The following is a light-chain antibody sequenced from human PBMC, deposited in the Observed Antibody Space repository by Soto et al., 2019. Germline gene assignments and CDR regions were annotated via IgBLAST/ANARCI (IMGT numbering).Light chain of an antibody. V-gene: IGKV3-15*01. CDR2: GAS. J-gene: IGKJ2*01. CDR3: QSYNDWPFA. CDR1: ESLSTF. Sequence: EIVLTQSPGTLSVSPGERVTLSCRASESLSTFLAWYQQKPGQAPRLLIYGASTKATCIPARFSGRGSATDFTLTISSLQSEDSAVYYCQSYNDWPFAFGQGTKLEI.